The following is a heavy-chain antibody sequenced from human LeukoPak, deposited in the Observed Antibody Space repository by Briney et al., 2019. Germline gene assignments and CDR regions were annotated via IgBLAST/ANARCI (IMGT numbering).Heavy chain of an antibody. V-gene: IGHV3-30*02. CDR3: AKDLRGVAAAGLFDY. Sequence: GGSLRLSCAASGFTFSTYGMHWVRQAPGKGLEWVAFIRYDGSNKYFADSVKGRFTISRDNSRNTLSLQMNSLRAEDTAVYYCAKDLRGVAAAGLFDYWGQGTLVTVSP. D-gene: IGHD6-13*01. CDR1: GFTFSTYG. J-gene: IGHJ4*02. CDR2: IRYDGSNK.